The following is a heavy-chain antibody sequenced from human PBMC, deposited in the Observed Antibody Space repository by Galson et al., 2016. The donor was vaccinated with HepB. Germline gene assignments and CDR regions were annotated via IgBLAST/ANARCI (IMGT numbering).Heavy chain of an antibody. Sequence: PALVKPTQTLTLTCTFSGFSRSRRGLGVGWIRQPSGEALEWLALIFWDDGKRYNPSLKSRLTIAKDTSKNQVVHIMTNMDPADTGTDYCPHRPGAWVPFEIWGQGTTVTVSS. V-gene: IGHV2-5*02. CDR1: GFSRSRRGLG. J-gene: IGHJ3*02. CDR3: PHRPGAWVPFEI. CDR2: IFWDDGK. D-gene: IGHD4/OR15-4a*01.